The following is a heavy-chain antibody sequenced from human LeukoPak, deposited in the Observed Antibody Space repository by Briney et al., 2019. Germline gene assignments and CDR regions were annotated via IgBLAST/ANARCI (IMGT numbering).Heavy chain of an antibody. V-gene: IGHV5-51*01. Sequence: KAGESLKISCKGSGYRFTSYWIGWVRQMPGKGLEWMGIIYPGDSDTRYSPSFQGQVTTPADKSISTAYLQWSSLKASDTAMYYCARHGYYGDYGGLPFDYWGQGTLVTVSS. J-gene: IGHJ4*02. D-gene: IGHD4-17*01. CDR3: ARHGYYGDYGGLPFDY. CDR1: GYRFTSYW. CDR2: IYPGDSDT.